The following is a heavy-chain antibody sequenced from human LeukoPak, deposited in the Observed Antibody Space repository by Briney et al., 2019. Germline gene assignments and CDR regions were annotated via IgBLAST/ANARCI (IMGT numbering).Heavy chain of an antibody. V-gene: IGHV1-18*01. CDR1: GYTFSDFG. CDR3: ARAGAAVTMFFDF. J-gene: IGHJ4*02. D-gene: IGHD4-17*01. Sequence: ASVKVSCKASGYTFSDFGITWVRQAPGQGVEWMGWIGAYNDNTNYSQKFQGRVTLTTDTSTSTAYMELRSLTSDDTALYYCARAGAAVTMFFDFWGQGTLVTVSS. CDR2: IGAYNDNT.